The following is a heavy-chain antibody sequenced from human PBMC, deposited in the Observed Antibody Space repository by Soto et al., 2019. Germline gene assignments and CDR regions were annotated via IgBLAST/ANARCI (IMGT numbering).Heavy chain of an antibody. CDR1: GGSFSTYF. Sequence: SETLSLTCSVDGGSFSTYFWTWVRQPPGKGLEWIGEINQSGSSSYNPSLESRVSISVDTSKKQFSLKLSSVTAADTAVYYCARERRVVGGYSSSWYDYFDSCGQGTLVTVSS. J-gene: IGHJ4*02. V-gene: IGHV4-34*01. CDR3: ARERRVVGGYSSSWYDYFDS. D-gene: IGHD6-13*01. CDR2: INQSGSS.